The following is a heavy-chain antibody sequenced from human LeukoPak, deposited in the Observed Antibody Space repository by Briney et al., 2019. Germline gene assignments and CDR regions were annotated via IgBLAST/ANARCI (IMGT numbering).Heavy chain of an antibody. CDR3: ARDRDVGTYYYYYGLDV. CDR2: IYYSGST. V-gene: IGHV4-59*11. D-gene: IGHD1-26*01. CDR1: GGSINNHY. Sequence: PSETLSLTRTVSGGSINNHYWSWIRQPPGKGLEWIGYIYYSGSTNYNPPFKSRATISVDTSKNQFSLKLTSVTAADTAVYYCARDRDVGTYYYYYGLDVWGQGTTVTVSS. J-gene: IGHJ6*02.